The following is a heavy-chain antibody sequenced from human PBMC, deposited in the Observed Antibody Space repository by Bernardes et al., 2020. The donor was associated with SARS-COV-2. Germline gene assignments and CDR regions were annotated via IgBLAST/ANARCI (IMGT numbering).Heavy chain of an antibody. V-gene: IGHV4-59*01. CDR2: IYYSGST. Sequence: SETLSLTCTVSGGSISSYYWSWIRQPPGKGLEWIGYIYYSGSTNYNPSLKSRVTISVDTSKNQFSLKLSSVTAADTAVYYCARGPFFSVFGVVTPIGGFDPWGQGTLVTVSS. J-gene: IGHJ5*02. D-gene: IGHD3-3*01. CDR1: GGSISSYY. CDR3: ARGPFFSVFGVVTPIGGFDP.